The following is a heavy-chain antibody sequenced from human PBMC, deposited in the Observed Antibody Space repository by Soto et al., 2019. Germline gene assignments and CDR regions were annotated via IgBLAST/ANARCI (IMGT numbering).Heavy chain of an antibody. J-gene: IGHJ4*02. Sequence: EVQLLESGGGLGQPGGSLRLSCAASGFTFSSYVMSWVRQAPGKGLEWVSGISGSGGSTHYADSVKGRFTISRDNSKNTLYLQMNSLRAEDTAVYYCAKVPANGPFDSWGQGTLVTVSS. D-gene: IGHD2-8*01. CDR1: GFTFSSYV. V-gene: IGHV3-23*01. CDR2: ISGSGGST. CDR3: AKVPANGPFDS.